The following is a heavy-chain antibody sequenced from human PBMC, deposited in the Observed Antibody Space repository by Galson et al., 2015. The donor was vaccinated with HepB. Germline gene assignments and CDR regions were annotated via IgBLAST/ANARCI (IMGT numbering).Heavy chain of an antibody. CDR3: ARGGTVFGMVFVY. D-gene: IGHD3-3*01. V-gene: IGHV3-74*01. Sequence: SLRLSCAASGFTFSTYWMHWVRQVPGKGLVWVSRINSDGSSTSYADSVKGRFTISRDNAKNTLYLQMDSLRAEDTALYYCARGGTVFGMVFVYWGQGSLVTVSS. CDR2: INSDGSST. CDR1: GFTFSTYW. J-gene: IGHJ4*02.